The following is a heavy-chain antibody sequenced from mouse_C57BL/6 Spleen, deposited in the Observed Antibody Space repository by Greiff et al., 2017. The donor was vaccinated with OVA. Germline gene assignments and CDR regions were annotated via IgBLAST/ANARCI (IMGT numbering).Heavy chain of an antibody. D-gene: IGHD2-1*01. CDR2: VDPEDGDT. CDR1: GFNIKDYY. V-gene: IGHV14-1*01. Sequence: EVQLQQSGAELVRPGASVKLSCTASGFNIKDYYMHWVKQRPEQGLEWIGRVDPEDGDTEYAPKFQGKATMTADTSSNTAYLQLSSLTSEDTAVYYCTTDYGNYGDFDYWGQGTTLTVSS. J-gene: IGHJ2*01. CDR3: TTDYGNYGDFDY.